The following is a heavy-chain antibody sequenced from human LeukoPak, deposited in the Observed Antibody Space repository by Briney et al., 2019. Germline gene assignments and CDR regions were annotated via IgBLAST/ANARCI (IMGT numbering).Heavy chain of an antibody. Sequence: GGSLRLSCAASGLTSNNARMSGVRQAPGKGRGWVGLINSSTGGGTTDYGAPVKGSFTISRDNSTTTLYLQMNSLKTEDTAVYYCSTGGGTHDYWGQGTLVTVSS. V-gene: IGHV3-15*01. CDR2: INSSTGGGTT. CDR3: STGGGTHDY. CDR1: GLTSNNAR. D-gene: IGHD2-15*01. J-gene: IGHJ4*02.